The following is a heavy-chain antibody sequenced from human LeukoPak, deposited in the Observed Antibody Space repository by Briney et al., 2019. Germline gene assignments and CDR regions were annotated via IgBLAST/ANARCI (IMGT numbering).Heavy chain of an antibody. CDR1: GGSISSSSYY. CDR3: ARQATNLGYCPNDVCSTFDN. CDR2: IYYSGST. D-gene: IGHD2-8*01. J-gene: IGHJ4*02. V-gene: IGHV4-39*01. Sequence: TSETLSLTCTVSGGSISSSSYYWGWIRQPPGKGLEWIGNIYYSGSTNNNPSLKSRVTISVDTSKNQFSLKLSAVTAADTAVYYCARQATNLGYCPNDVCSTFDNWGQGTLVTVSS.